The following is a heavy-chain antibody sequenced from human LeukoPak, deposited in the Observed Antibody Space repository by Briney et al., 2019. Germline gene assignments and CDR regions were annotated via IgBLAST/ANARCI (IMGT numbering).Heavy chain of an antibody. J-gene: IGHJ6*02. D-gene: IGHD1-1*01. CDR2: IIPIFGTA. CDR3: ARDLAWKSDGMDV. CDR1: GGTFSSYA. V-gene: IGHV1-69*13. Sequence: GASVKVSCKASGGTFSSYAISWVRQAPGQGLEWMGGIIPIFGTANYAQKFQGRVTITADESTSTAYMELSSLRSEDTAVYYCARDLAWKSDGMDVWGQGTTVTVSS.